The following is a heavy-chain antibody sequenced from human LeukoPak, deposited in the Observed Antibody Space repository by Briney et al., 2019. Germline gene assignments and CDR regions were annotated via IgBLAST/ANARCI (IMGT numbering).Heavy chain of an antibody. J-gene: IGHJ4*02. D-gene: IGHD3-16*01. CDR2: INHSGRP. V-gene: IGHV4-34*01. CDR3: ARGEGALNN. CDR1: DESFSGTF. Sequence: SETLSLTCDKDDESFSGTFWNWIRQPPGKGLEWIGEINHSGRPNYNPSLKSRVTFSPDTSKNQFSLRLQSVTAADTAVYFCARGEGALNNWGRGTLVTVSS.